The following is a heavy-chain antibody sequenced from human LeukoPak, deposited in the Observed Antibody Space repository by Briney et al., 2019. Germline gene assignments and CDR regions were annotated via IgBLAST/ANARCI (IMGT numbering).Heavy chain of an antibody. J-gene: IGHJ4*02. CDR1: GFTFNIYE. CDR2: ISSSGNTI. Sequence: PGGSLRLSCAASGFTFNIYEMNWVRQAPGRGLEWLSVISSSGNTIYYADSVKGRFTVSRDNAKTSLYLQMNSLGADDTAVYYCVTDPLPGSGNYWGQGTLVTVSS. D-gene: IGHD3-10*01. V-gene: IGHV3-48*03. CDR3: VTDPLPGSGNY.